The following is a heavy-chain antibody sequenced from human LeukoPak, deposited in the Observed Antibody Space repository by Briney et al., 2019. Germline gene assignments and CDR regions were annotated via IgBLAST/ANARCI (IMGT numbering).Heavy chain of an antibody. D-gene: IGHD6-19*01. J-gene: IGHJ5*02. CDR2: ISISGSII. V-gene: IGHV3-11*01. Sequence: GGSLRLSCAASGFTFSDYYMTWIRQAPGKGLEWVSYISISGSIIYYADSVKGRFTISRDNAKNSLYLQMNSLRAEDTAVYYCAKFYSSGWYEGSANWFDPWGQGTLVTVSS. CDR3: AKFYSSGWYEGSANWFDP. CDR1: GFTFSDYY.